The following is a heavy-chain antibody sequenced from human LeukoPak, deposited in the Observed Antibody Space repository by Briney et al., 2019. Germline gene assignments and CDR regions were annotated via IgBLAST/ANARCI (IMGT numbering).Heavy chain of an antibody. J-gene: IGHJ4*02. D-gene: IGHD5-24*01. CDR2: MNPNSGGT. CDR1: EYTFTSYD. Sequence: ASVKVSCKASEYTFTSYDINWVRQATGQGLEWMGLMNPNSGGTNYPQKFQGRVTMTRDTSISTAYMELSRLRSDDTAMYYCARVGQSDYWGQGTLVTVSS. CDR3: ARVGQSDY. V-gene: IGHV1-2*02.